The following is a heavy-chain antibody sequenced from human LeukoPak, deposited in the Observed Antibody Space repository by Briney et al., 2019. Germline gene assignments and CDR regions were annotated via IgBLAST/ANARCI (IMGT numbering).Heavy chain of an antibody. V-gene: IGHV4-39*01. CDR1: GGSISSSSYY. CDR3: ARHFELWLGNSWNDP. D-gene: IGHD6-19*01. CDR2: IYYSGST. J-gene: IGHJ5*02. Sequence: PSETLSLTCTVSGGSISSSSYYWGWIRQPPGKGLEWIGSIYYSGSTYYNPSLKSRVTISVDTSKNQFSLKLSSVTAADTAVDYCARHFELWLGNSWNDPWGQGTLVTVSS.